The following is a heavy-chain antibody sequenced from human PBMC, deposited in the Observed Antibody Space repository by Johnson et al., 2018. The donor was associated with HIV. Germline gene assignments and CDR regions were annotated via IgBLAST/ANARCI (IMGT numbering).Heavy chain of an antibody. J-gene: IGHJ3*02. CDR3: AKGHPYYYGSGSYYNGDAFDI. CDR2: IKSKTDGGTT. V-gene: IGHV3-15*01. Sequence: EQLVEFGGGLVKPGGSLRLSCAASGFTFSNAWMSWVRQAPGKGLEWVGRIKSKTDGGTTDYAVPVKGRFTISRDDSKNTLYLQMNSLKTEDTAVYYCAKGHPYYYGSGSYYNGDAFDIWGQGTMVTVSS. D-gene: IGHD3-10*01. CDR1: GFTFSNAW.